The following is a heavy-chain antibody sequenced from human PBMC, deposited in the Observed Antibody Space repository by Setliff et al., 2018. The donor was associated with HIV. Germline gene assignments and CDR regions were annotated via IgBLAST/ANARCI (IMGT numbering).Heavy chain of an antibody. CDR3: ARYSSSWYGFDY. CDR1: GGSISSYY. CDR2: IYYSGST. Sequence: TLSLTCTVSGGSISSYYWSWIRQPPGKGLEWIGYIYYSGSTNYNPSLKSRVTISVDTSKNQFSLKLSSVTAADTAVYYCARYSSSWYGFDYWGQGTLVTVSS. V-gene: IGHV4-59*01. D-gene: IGHD6-13*01. J-gene: IGHJ4*02.